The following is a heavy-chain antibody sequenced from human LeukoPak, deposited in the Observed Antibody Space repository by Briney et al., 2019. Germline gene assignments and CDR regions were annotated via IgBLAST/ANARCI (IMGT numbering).Heavy chain of an antibody. Sequence: PSETLSLTCTVSGGSISSGNYYWGWIRQPPGKGLEWIGSIYYSGSTYYNPSLKSRVTISGDTSKNQFSLKLSSVTAADTAVYYCARGAELPDYWGQGTLVTVSS. J-gene: IGHJ4*02. CDR1: GGSISSGNYY. CDR2: IYYSGST. D-gene: IGHD2-15*01. CDR3: ARGAELPDY. V-gene: IGHV4-39*07.